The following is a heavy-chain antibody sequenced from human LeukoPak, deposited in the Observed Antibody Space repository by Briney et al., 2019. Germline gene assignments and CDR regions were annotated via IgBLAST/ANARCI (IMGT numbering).Heavy chain of an antibody. CDR1: GFTFSSDG. Sequence: GRSLRLSCAASGFTFSSDGMHWVRQAPGKGLEWVAVISYDGSNKYYADSVKGRFTISRDNSKNTLYLQMNSLRAEDTAVYYCAKSAPEYYDFWSGADYWGQGTLVTVSS. J-gene: IGHJ4*02. D-gene: IGHD3-3*01. V-gene: IGHV3-30*18. CDR3: AKSAPEYYDFWSGADY. CDR2: ISYDGSNK.